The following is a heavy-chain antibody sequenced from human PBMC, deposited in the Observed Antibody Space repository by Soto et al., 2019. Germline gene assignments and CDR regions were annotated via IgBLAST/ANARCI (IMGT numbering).Heavy chain of an antibody. CDR2: IWYDGSNK. D-gene: IGHD5-18*01. J-gene: IGHJ4*02. V-gene: IGHV3-33*01. CDR3: ARGAWIQLWSSYFDY. Sequence: RRLSCAASGFTFSSYGMHWVRQAPGKGLEWVAVIWYDGSNKYYADSVKGRFTISRDNSKNTLYLQLNSLRAEDTAVYYCARGAWIQLWSSYFDYWGQGTLVTVSS. CDR1: GFTFSSYG.